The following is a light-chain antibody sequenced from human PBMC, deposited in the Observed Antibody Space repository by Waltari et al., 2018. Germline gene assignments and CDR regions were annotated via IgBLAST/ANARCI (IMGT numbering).Light chain of an antibody. J-gene: IGLJ3*02. CDR1: SSDVGGYNY. CDR2: DVS. CDR3: SSYTSSSTRV. V-gene: IGLV2-14*03. Sequence: QSALTQPASVSGSPGQSITISCTGTSSDVGGYNYVSWYQQHPGKAPKLMIYDVSNRRSGVSNRFSGSESGNTASLTISGLQAEDEADYYCSSYTSSSTRVFGGGTKLTVL.